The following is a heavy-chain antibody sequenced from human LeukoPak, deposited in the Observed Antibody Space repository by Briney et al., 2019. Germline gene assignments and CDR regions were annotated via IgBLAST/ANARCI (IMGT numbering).Heavy chain of an antibody. D-gene: IGHD3-10*01. J-gene: IGHJ4*02. CDR2: IRQDASVK. CDR1: GFTFSNYW. V-gene: IGHV3-7*01. Sequence: GGSLRLSCAASGFTFSNYWMTWVRQAPGKGLQWVASIRQDASVKYYVDSVKGRFTISRDNAENSLYLQMNSLRAEDTAVYYCARWADDSGIYYIASWGQGSLVIVSS. CDR3: ARWADDSGIYYIAS.